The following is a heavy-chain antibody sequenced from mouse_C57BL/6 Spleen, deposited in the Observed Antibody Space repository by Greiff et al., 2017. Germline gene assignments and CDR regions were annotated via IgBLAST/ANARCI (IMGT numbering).Heavy chain of an antibody. CDR2: IWSDGST. Sequence: VKVVESGPGLVAPSQSLSITCTVSGFSLTSYGVHWVRQPPGKGLEWLVVIWSDGSTTYNSALKSRLSISKDNSKSQVFLKMNSLQTDDTAMYYCARHGDYYGSSSTSPFAYWGQGTLVTVSA. J-gene: IGHJ3*01. CDR1: GFSLTSYG. CDR3: ARHGDYYGSSSTSPFAY. V-gene: IGHV2-6-1*01. D-gene: IGHD1-1*01.